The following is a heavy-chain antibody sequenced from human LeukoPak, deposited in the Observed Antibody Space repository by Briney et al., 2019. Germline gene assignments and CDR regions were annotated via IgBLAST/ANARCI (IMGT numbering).Heavy chain of an antibody. J-gene: IGHJ4*02. CDR1: GGTFSSYA. V-gene: IGHV1-2*02. CDR2: INPNSGGT. Sequence: ASVKVSCKASGGTFSSYAISWVRQAPGQGLEWMGWINPNSGGTNYAQKFQGRVTMTRDTSISTAYMELSRLRSDDTAVYYCARGREVRFLEWLSTSYYFDYWGQGTLVTVSS. D-gene: IGHD3-3*01. CDR3: ARGREVRFLEWLSTSYYFDY.